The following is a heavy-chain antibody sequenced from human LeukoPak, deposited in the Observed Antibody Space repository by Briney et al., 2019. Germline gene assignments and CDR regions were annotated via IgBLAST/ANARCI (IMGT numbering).Heavy chain of an antibody. J-gene: IGHJ5*02. D-gene: IGHD3/OR15-3a*01. Sequence: ASVKVSCKASGYTFTSYGISWVRQAPGQGLEWMGWISAYNGNTNYAQKLQGRVTMTTDTSTSTAYMELRSLRSDDTAVYYCARDDFSYTGSHWFDPWGQGTLVTVSS. CDR2: ISAYNGNT. CDR3: ARDDFSYTGSHWFDP. V-gene: IGHV1-18*01. CDR1: GYTFTSYG.